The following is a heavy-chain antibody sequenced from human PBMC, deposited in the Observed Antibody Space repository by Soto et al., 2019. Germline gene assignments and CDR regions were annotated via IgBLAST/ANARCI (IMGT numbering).Heavy chain of an antibody. CDR2: INPNSGGT. D-gene: IGHD2-15*01. CDR3: ASAWGYCSGGSCFPYYYYGMDV. V-gene: IGHV1-2*02. J-gene: IGHJ6*02. Sequence: QVQLVQSGAEVKKPGASVKVSCKGSGYTFTGYYMHWVRQAPGQGLEWMGWINPNSGGTNYAQKFQGRVTMTRDTSISTAYMELSRLRSDDTAVYYCASAWGYCSGGSCFPYYYYGMDVWGQGTTVTVSS. CDR1: GYTFTGYY.